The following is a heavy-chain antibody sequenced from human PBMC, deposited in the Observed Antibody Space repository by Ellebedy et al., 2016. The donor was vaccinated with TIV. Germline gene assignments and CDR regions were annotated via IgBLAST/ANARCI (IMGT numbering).Heavy chain of an antibody. CDR3: ARSHYGSGFFDQ. Sequence: SVQGRFTTSRDNAKNSLYLHMNRLRADDTAVYFCARSHYGSGFFDQWGQGTLVTVSS. D-gene: IGHD3-10*01. J-gene: IGHJ4*02. V-gene: IGHV3-48*01.